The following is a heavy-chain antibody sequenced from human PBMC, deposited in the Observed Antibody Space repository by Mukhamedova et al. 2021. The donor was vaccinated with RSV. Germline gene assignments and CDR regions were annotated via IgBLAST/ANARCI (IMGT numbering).Heavy chain of an antibody. D-gene: IGHD5-12*01. V-gene: IGHV5-51*01. CDR3: ARQRGYSGYDHIDY. Sequence: DTRYSPSFQGQVTISADKSISTAYLQWSSLKASDTAMYYCARQRGYSGYDHIDYWGQGTLVTVSS. J-gene: IGHJ4*02. CDR2: DT.